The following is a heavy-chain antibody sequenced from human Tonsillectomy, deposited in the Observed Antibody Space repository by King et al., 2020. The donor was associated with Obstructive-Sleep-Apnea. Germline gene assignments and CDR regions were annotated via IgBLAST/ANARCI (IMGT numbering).Heavy chain of an antibody. CDR1: GFTFSSYG. J-gene: IGHJ4*02. CDR3: AKDSRRDGYNFDY. V-gene: IGHV3-30*02. CDR2: IRYDGSNK. D-gene: IGHD5-24*01. Sequence: VQLVESGGGVVQPGGSLRLSCAASGFTFSSYGMHWVRQAPGKGLEWVAFIRYDGSNKYYADSVKGRFTISRDNSKNTLYLQMNSLRAEDTAVYYCAKDSRRDGYNFDYWGQGTLVTVSS.